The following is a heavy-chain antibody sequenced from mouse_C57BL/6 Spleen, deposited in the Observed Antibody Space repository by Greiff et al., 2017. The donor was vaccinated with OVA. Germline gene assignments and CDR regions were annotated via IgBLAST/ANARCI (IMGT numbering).Heavy chain of an antibody. CDR3: KRRLPPRNFDFDY. CDR1: GYTFTDYD. D-gene: IGHD2-2*01. V-gene: IGHV1-15*01. J-gene: IGHJ2*01. Sequence: VQLQQSGAELVRPGASVTLSCKASGYTFTDYDMHWVKQTPVHGLEWIGAIDPETGGTAYNQKFKGKAILTADKSSSTAYMELRSLTSEDSAVYYCKRRLPPRNFDFDYWGQGTTLTVSS. CDR2: IDPETGGT.